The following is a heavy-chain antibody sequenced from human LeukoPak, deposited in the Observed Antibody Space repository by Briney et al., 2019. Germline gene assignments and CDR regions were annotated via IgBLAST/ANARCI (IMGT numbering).Heavy chain of an antibody. Sequence: SETLSLTYTVSGGSISSYYWSWIRQPPGKGLEWIGYIYYSGSTNYNPSLKSRVTISVDTSKNQFSLKLSSVTAADTAVYYCARVPQDIVVVPAAWFDPWGQGTPVTVSS. V-gene: IGHV4-59*01. CDR1: GGSISSYY. J-gene: IGHJ5*02. CDR2: IYYSGST. CDR3: ARVPQDIVVVPAAWFDP. D-gene: IGHD2-2*01.